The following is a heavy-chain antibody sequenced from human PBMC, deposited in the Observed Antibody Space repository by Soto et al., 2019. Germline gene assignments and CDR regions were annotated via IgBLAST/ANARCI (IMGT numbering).Heavy chain of an antibody. CDR1: GYTFTNYA. D-gene: IGHD1-26*01. Sequence: ASVKVSCKASGYTFTNYAMHWVRQAPGQRLEWMGWINAGNGNTKYSQKFQGRVTITRDTSASTAYMEPSSLRSEDTAVYYCARGGSLYWYFDLWGRGTLVTVPS. V-gene: IGHV1-3*01. CDR3: ARGGSLYWYFDL. CDR2: INAGNGNT. J-gene: IGHJ2*01.